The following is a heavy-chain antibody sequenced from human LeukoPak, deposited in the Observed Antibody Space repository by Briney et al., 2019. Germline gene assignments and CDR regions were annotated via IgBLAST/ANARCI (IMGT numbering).Heavy chain of an antibody. V-gene: IGHV3-7*01. CDR2: IKQDGSEK. CDR1: GFTFSSYW. D-gene: IGHD3-3*01. Sequence: PGGSLRLSCAASGFTFSSYWMSWVRQAPGKGLEWVANIKQDGSEKYYVDSVKGRFTISRDNAKNSLYLQMNSLRAEDTAVYYCARGNDFWSGYLDYWGQGTLVTVSS. CDR3: ARGNDFWSGYLDY. J-gene: IGHJ4*02.